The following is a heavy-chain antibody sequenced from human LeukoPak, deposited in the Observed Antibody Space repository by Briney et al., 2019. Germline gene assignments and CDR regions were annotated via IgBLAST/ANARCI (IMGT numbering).Heavy chain of an antibody. CDR2: ISDRGSRT. CDR3: AKRGVVIRVILVGFHKEAYYFDS. D-gene: IGHD3-22*01. CDR1: GITLSNYG. Sequence: GGSLRLSCAVSGITLSNYGMSWVRQAPGKGLEWVAGISDRGSRTNYADSVKGRFTISTDYPKNTLYLQMNSLRAEDTAVYFCAKRGVVIRVILVGFHKEAYYFDSWGQGALVTVSS. J-gene: IGHJ4*02. V-gene: IGHV3-23*01.